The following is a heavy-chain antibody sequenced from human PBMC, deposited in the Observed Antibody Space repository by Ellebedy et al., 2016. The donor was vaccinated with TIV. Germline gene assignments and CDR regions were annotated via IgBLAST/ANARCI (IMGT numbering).Heavy chain of an antibody. CDR3: ARQPLNQLPLGILDY. D-gene: IGHD7-27*01. CDR2: ISSNGSNK. Sequence: GESLKISCAASGFTFSSYEMNWVRQAPGKGLEWVSLISSNGSNKYYADSVKGRFTISRDNAKNSMYLQMNSLRAEDTAVYYCARQPLNQLPLGILDYWGQGTMVTVSS. J-gene: IGHJ4*02. CDR1: GFTFSSYE. V-gene: IGHV3-48*03.